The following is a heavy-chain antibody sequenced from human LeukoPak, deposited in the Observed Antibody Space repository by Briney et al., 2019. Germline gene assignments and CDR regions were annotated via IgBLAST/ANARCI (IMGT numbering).Heavy chain of an antibody. CDR2: IRYDGSNK. D-gene: IGHD5-12*01. Sequence: SGGSLRLSCAASGFTFSSYGMHWVRQAPGKGLEWAAFIRYDGSNKYYADSVKGRFTTSRDNSKNTPYLQMNSLRAEDTAVYYCAKVGGYSGYDALVWGQGTLVTVSS. V-gene: IGHV3-30*02. CDR1: GFTFSSYG. CDR3: AKVGGYSGYDALV. J-gene: IGHJ4*02.